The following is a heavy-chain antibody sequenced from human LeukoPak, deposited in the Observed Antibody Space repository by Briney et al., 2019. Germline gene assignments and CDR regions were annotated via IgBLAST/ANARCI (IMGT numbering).Heavy chain of an antibody. CDR1: GFTFSCYA. J-gene: IGHJ3*02. V-gene: IGHV3-23*01. D-gene: IGHD6-19*01. CDR2: ISGSGGST. CDR3: AKYQWLEEYDAFDI. Sequence: PGGSLTLSCAASGFTFSCYAMSWVRHAPGKGLEWVSAISGSGGSTYYADSVKGRFTISRDNSKNTLYLQMNSLRAEDTAVYYCAKYQWLEEYDAFDIWGQGTMVTVSS.